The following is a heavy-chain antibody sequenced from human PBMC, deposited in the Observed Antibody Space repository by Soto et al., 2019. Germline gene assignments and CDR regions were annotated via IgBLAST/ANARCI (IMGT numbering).Heavy chain of an antibody. J-gene: IGHJ2*01. V-gene: IGHV3-33*01. CDR1: GFTFSSYG. D-gene: IGHD6-19*01. CDR2: IWYDGSNK. CDR3: ARIPQIAVAGTRFGYFDL. Sequence: VPLEESGGGVVQPGRSLRLSCAASGFTFSSYGMHWVRQAPGKGLEWVAVIWYDGSNKYYADSVKGRFTISRDNSKNTLYLQMNSLGAEDTAVYYCARIPQIAVAGTRFGYFDLWGRGTLVTVSS.